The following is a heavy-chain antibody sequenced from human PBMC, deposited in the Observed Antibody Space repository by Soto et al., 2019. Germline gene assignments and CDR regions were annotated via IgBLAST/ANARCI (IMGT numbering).Heavy chain of an antibody. CDR2: IIPLFGTA. CDR3: AREGHYDSSGRDAFDI. J-gene: IGHJ3*02. D-gene: IGHD3-22*01. CDR1: GGTFSSYA. Sequence: QVQLVQSGAEVKKPGSSVKVSCKASGGTFSSYAISWVRQAPGQGLEWMGGIIPLFGTANYAKKFQGRVTITADKSPSTAYKELSRLRSEDTAVYYCAREGHYDSSGRDAFDIWGQGTMVTVSS. V-gene: IGHV1-69*06.